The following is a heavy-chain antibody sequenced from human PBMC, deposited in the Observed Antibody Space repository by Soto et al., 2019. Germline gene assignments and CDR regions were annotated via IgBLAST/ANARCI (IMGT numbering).Heavy chain of an antibody. J-gene: IGHJ4*02. V-gene: IGHV1-18*01. Sequence: ASVKVSCKXSGYTFTSYGISWVRQAPGQGLEWMGWISAYNGNTNYAQKLQGRVTMTTDTSTSTAYMELRSLRSDDTAVYYCARRDPHQYYFDYWGQGTLVTVSS. CDR1: GYTFTSYG. CDR2: ISAYNGNT. D-gene: IGHD2-2*01. CDR3: ARRDPHQYYFDY.